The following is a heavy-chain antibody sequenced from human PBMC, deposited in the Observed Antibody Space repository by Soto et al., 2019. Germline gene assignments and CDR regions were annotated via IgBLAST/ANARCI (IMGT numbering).Heavy chain of an antibody. D-gene: IGHD3-22*01. J-gene: IGHJ5*02. CDR3: ASLIGDWFDP. CDR2: IRPYNGNT. V-gene: IGHV1-18*01. CDR1: GYTFTNYG. Sequence: QVQLVQSGAEVKKPGASVKVSCKASGYTFTNYGISWVRQAPGQGLEWMGWIRPYNGNTNYAQQLQGRVTMTTHTSASTAYMEPRGLRSADTAVYYCASLIGDWFDPWGQGTLVTVSS.